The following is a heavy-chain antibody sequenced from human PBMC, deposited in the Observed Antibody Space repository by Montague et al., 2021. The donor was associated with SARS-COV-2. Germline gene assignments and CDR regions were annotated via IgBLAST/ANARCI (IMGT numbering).Heavy chain of an antibody. J-gene: IGHJ4*02. V-gene: IGHV4-39*07. D-gene: IGHD5-24*01. Sequence: SETLSLTCTVSGGSISSSSYYWAWIRQPPGQGLEFMGTIYYSGSTYYNPSLKGRASMSLDTTKNQFSLKLTSVTAADTAVYYCARGGFSVEMATSCYFDSWGQGTLVTVSS. CDR3: ARGGFSVEMATSCYFDS. CDR2: IYYSGST. CDR1: GGSISSSSYY.